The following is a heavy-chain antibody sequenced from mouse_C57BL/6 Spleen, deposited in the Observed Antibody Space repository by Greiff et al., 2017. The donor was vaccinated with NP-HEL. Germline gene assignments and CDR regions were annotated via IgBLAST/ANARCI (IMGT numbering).Heavy chain of an antibody. J-gene: IGHJ3*01. CDR3: ARDPYYYGSSYPWFAY. CDR2: IYPGDGDT. CDR1: GYAFSSSW. V-gene: IGHV1-82*01. Sequence: VQLQQSGPELVKPGASVKISCKASGYAFSSSWMNWVKQRPGKGLEWIGRIYPGDGDTNYNGKFKGKATLTADKSSSTAYMQLSSLTSEDSAVYFCARDPYYYGSSYPWFAYWGQGTLVTVSA. D-gene: IGHD1-1*01.